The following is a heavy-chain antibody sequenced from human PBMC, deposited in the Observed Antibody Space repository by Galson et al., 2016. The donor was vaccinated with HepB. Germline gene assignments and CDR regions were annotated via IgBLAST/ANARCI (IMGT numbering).Heavy chain of an antibody. CDR2: IYYDGSNK. CDR3: ARSLYTSNWWKQWLDS. CDR1: GFTFSSYP. Sequence: LRLSCAASGFTFSSYPMHWVRQAPGKGLEWVALIYYDGSNKYFADSVKGRFTISRDNSKNTVFLQTNSLKPEDTAIYYCARSLYTSNWWKQWLDSWGQGTLVAVSS. D-gene: IGHD2-15*01. J-gene: IGHJ5*01. V-gene: IGHV3-30-3*01.